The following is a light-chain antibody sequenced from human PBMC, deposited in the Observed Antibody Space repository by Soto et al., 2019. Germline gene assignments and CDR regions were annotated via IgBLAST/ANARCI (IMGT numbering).Light chain of an antibody. J-gene: IGKJ4*01. CDR3: QQYNDWPLT. CDR1: QNINYN. V-gene: IGKV3-15*01. CDR2: GAS. Sequence: EIVMTQSPATLSVSPGERATLSCRASQNINYNLAWYQQKPGQAPRLLIYGASSRATGIPARFSGRGSGTEFTLTISSLQSEDFAVYYCQQYNDWPLTFGGGTKVEIK.